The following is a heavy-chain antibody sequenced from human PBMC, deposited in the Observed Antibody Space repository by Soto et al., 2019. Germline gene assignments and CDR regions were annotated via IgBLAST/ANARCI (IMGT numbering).Heavy chain of an antibody. D-gene: IGHD2-21*02. V-gene: IGHV1-46*01. CDR1: RYTFTSYS. CDR3: ARIAFCGGDCYWSQGWFDS. J-gene: IGHJ5*01. Sequence: QVQLVQSGAEVEKPGASVRVSCKASRYTFTSYSVHWVRQAPGQGLEWMGVINPSTGSTVFAQKFQGRVHITRDTSTSTVFMELSSLTSEDTAVYYCARIAFCGGDCYWSQGWFDSCGQGTLVTFSS. CDR2: INPSTGST.